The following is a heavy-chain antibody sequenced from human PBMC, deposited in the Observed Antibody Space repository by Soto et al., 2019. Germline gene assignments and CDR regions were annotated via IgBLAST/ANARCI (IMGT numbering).Heavy chain of an antibody. CDR2: TKSKTDGGTT. Sequence: GGSLRLSCAASGFTFSNAWINWVRQAPGKGLEWVGRTKSKTDGGTTDFAAPVKGRFAISRDDSKNMVYLQMNSLKTEDTGIYSGTTVSYGTMIVARFDYWAHEPLFPVS. J-gene: IGHJ4*01. D-gene: IGHD3-22*01. CDR1: GFTFSNAW. CDR3: TTVSYGTMIVARFDY. V-gene: IGHV3-15*07.